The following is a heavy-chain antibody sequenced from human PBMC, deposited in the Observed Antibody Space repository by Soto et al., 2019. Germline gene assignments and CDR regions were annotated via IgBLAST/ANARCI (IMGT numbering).Heavy chain of an antibody. V-gene: IGHV3-23*01. Sequence: PGGSLRLSCAASGFTFDDYAMHWVRQAPGKGLEWVSAISGSGGSTYYADSVKGRFTISRDNSKNTLYLQMNSLRAEDTAVYYCAKDQPGTTGGYYYGMDVWGQGTTVTVSS. J-gene: IGHJ6*02. D-gene: IGHD1-7*01. CDR2: ISGSGGST. CDR1: GFTFDDYA. CDR3: AKDQPGTTGGYYYGMDV.